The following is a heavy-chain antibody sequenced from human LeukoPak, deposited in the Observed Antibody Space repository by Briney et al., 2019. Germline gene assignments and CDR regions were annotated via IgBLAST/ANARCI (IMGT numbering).Heavy chain of an antibody. V-gene: IGHV3-30*18. Sequence: GRSLRLSCAASGFTFSSYGMHWVRQAPGKGLEWVAVISYDGSNKYYADSVKGRFTISRDNSKNTLYLQMNSLRAEDTAVYYCAKDSRWRPLGLPDYWGQGTLVTVSS. CDR3: AKDSRWRPLGLPDY. D-gene: IGHD3-16*01. CDR1: GFTFSSYG. CDR2: ISYDGSNK. J-gene: IGHJ4*02.